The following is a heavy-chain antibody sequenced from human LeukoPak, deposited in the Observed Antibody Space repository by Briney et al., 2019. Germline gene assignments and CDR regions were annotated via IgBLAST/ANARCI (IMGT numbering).Heavy chain of an antibody. Sequence: GGSLRLSCAASGFTFSSYGMHWVRQAPGKGLEWVSIIYSGGSTYYADSVKGRFTISRDNSKNILYLQMNSLRAEDTAVYYCAREKLNWGFDYWGQGTLVTVSS. J-gene: IGHJ4*02. V-gene: IGHV3-NL1*01. CDR3: AREKLNWGFDY. D-gene: IGHD3-16*01. CDR1: GFTFSSYG. CDR2: IYSGGST.